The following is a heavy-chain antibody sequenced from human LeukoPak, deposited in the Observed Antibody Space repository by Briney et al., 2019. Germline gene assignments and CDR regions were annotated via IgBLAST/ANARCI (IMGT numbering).Heavy chain of an antibody. J-gene: IGHJ4*02. CDR1: GFTFSRYS. D-gene: IGHD6-13*01. CDR3: ARDPTAAGKAYYFDY. V-gene: IGHV3-48*02. Sequence: PGGSLRLSCAASGFTFSRYSMNWVRQAPGKGLEWVSYISSSSSPIYYADSVKGRFTISRDNAKNSLYLQMNSLRDEDTAVYYCARDPTAAGKAYYFDYWGQGTLVTVSS. CDR2: ISSSSSPI.